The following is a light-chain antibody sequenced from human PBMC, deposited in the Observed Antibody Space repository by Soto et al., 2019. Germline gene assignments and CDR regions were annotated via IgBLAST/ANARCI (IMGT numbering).Light chain of an antibody. CDR1: QIVLYSSNNKNY. CDR2: WAS. CDR3: QQYYSTPWT. V-gene: IGKV4-1*01. Sequence: DIVMTQSPDSLAVSLGERATINCKCSQIVLYSSNNKNYLAWYQQKPGQPPKLLIYWASTRESGVPDRFSGSGSGTDFTLTISSLQAEDVAVYYCQQYYSTPWTFGQGTKVDIK. J-gene: IGKJ1*01.